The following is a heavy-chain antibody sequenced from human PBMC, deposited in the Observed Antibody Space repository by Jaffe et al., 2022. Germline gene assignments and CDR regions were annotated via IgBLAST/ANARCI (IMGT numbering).Heavy chain of an antibody. V-gene: IGHV3-7*01. Sequence: EVQLVESGGGLGQPGGSLRLSCAASGFTFSSHWMSWVRQAPGKGLEWVANIKEDGSEKYYVDSLKGRFTISRDNAKNSLYLQMNSLRAEDTAVYYCARETAATITDFDYWGQGTLVTVSS. D-gene: IGHD5-12*01. CDR1: GFTFSSHW. CDR2: IKEDGSEK. CDR3: ARETAATITDFDY. J-gene: IGHJ4*02.